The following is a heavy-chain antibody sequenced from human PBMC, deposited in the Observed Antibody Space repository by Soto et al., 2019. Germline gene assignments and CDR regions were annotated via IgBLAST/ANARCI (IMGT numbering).Heavy chain of an antibody. CDR3: AKNQGVELVPLATVDWFDP. Sequence: PGASLRVSCAASGFIFETFGMNWVRQAPGKGLEWISSISGSGFKKYYADSVKCRFTISRDNSKSTVYLELNNLSAEDTAVYHCAKNQGVELVPLATVDWFDPWGQGSVVNVS. D-gene: IGHD1-26*01. V-gene: IGHV3-23*01. CDR2: ISGSGFKK. J-gene: IGHJ5*02. CDR1: GFIFETFG.